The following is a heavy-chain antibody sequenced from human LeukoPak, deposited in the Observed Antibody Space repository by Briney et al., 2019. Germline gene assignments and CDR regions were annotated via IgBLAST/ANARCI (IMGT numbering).Heavy chain of an antibody. CDR1: GGSISGYY. D-gene: IGHD2-8*01. J-gene: IGHJ4*02. Sequence: SETLSLTCTVSGGSISGYYWNWIRQPPGQGLEWIGEISLTGLTHYNPSLESRITVSLDKSKNQLPLNLTSVTAADTAVYYCSRENGAFSPFGYWGQGTLVTVLS. CDR2: ISLTGLT. CDR3: SRENGAFSPFGY. V-gene: IGHV4-34*10.